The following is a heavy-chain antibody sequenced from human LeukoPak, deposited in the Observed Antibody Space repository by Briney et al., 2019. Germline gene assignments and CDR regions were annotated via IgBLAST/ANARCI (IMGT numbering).Heavy chain of an antibody. V-gene: IGHV3-23*01. D-gene: IGHD3-9*01. CDR1: GFTFSSYA. Sequence: PGGSLRLSCAASGFTFSSYAMSWVRQAPGKGLEWVSAISGSGGSTYYADSVKGRFTISRGNSKNTLYLQMNSLRAEDTAVYYCAKAPTHFDRYDYWGQGTLVTVSS. CDR3: AKAPTHFDRYDY. CDR2: ISGSGGST. J-gene: IGHJ4*02.